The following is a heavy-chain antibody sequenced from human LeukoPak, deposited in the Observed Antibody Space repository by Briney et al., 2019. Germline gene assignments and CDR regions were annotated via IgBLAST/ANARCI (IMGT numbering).Heavy chain of an antibody. CDR2: IYYSGST. CDR1: GGSISSSSYY. CDR3: ARGVGAAPQ. Sequence: PSETLSLTCTVSGGSISSSSYYWGWIRQPPGKGLEWIGSIYYSGSTYYNPSLKSRVTISVDTSKNQFSLKLSSVTAADTGVYYCARGVGAAPQWGQGTLVTVSS. V-gene: IGHV4-39*01. J-gene: IGHJ4*02. D-gene: IGHD1-26*01.